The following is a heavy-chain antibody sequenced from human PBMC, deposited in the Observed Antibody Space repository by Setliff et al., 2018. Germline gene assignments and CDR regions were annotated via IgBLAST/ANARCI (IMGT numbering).Heavy chain of an antibody. D-gene: IGHD5-18*01. CDR1: GGSISSSNYY. V-gene: IGHV4-39*02. Sequence: PSETLSLTCSVSGGSISSSNYYWGWIRQSPGKGLEWIGSINYRGSTYDNPSLKSRVTVSVDTSKSHFSLRLSSVTAADTAIYYCARGDSSGNNYPVLDYWGQGTLVTVSS. J-gene: IGHJ4*02. CDR2: INYRGST. CDR3: ARGDSSGNNYPVLDY.